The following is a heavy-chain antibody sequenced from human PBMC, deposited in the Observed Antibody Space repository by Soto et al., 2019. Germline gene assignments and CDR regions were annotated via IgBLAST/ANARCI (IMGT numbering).Heavy chain of an antibody. Sequence: QVQLQESGPGLVKPSETLFLTCTVSGDSMTKYYWSWIRQPAGKGLEWIGRIYTSGSTNYNPSLKSRVTMSMDTSNNHFSLKLKSVTAADTAVYYCARTVGAAYYFDFWGQGALVTVSS. D-gene: IGHD1-26*01. CDR2: IYTSGST. J-gene: IGHJ4*02. CDR3: ARTVGAAYYFDF. V-gene: IGHV4-4*07. CDR1: GDSMTKYY.